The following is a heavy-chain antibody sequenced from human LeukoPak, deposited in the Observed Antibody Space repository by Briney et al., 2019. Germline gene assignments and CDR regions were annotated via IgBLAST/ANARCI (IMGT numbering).Heavy chain of an antibody. CDR1: GGSISSSSYY. J-gene: IGHJ3*02. Sequence: SETLSLTCTVSGGSISSSSYYWGCIRQPPGKGLEWIGSIYYSGSTYYNPSLKSRVTISVDTSKNQFSLKLSSVTAADTAVYYCARRTGRDDAFDIWGQGTMVTVSS. CDR2: IYYSGST. V-gene: IGHV4-39*01. CDR3: ARRTGRDDAFDI. D-gene: IGHD1-1*01.